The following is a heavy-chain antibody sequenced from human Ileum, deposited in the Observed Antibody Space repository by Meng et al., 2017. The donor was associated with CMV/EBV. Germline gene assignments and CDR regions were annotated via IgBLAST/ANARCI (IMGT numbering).Heavy chain of an antibody. Sequence: LPESGPGRVKPSEPLSLTCTASGGSTTSSTYYWGWIRQPPGKGLEWIGSVYYSGTTYYNPSLKSRVNMSIDTSKNRFSLKLSSATAADTAVYYCARNVGFYSSQIAYWGQGALVTVSS. CDR1: GGSTTSSTYY. CDR3: ARNVGFYSSQIAY. D-gene: IGHD3-3*01. CDR2: VYYSGTT. V-gene: IGHV4-39*07. J-gene: IGHJ4*02.